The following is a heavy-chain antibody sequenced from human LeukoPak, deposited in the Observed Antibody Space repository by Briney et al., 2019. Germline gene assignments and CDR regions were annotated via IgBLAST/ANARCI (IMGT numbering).Heavy chain of an antibody. Sequence: ASVKVSCKAPGYTFTNYDISWVRQAPGQGLEWMGWISGYNGNTNYAQKLQGRVTMTTDTSTSTAYMELRSLRSDDTAVYYCARAETSGWFYFDYWGQGTLVTVSS. CDR1: GYTFTNYD. V-gene: IGHV1-18*01. D-gene: IGHD6-19*01. CDR2: ISGYNGNT. J-gene: IGHJ4*02. CDR3: ARAETSGWFYFDY.